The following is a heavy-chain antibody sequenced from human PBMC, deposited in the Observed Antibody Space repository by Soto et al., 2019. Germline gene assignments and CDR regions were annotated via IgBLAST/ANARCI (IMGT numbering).Heavy chain of an antibody. J-gene: IGHJ3*02. Sequence: QVQLVESGGGVVQPGRSLTLSCAASGFTFSNYPMHWVRQAPGKGLEWVALISYDGSNKYYADSVKGRFTVSRDNSKNTLSLQMNSLRAEATALYSCASIIVVLIDDALDIWGQGTMVTVSS. V-gene: IGHV3-30-3*01. CDR2: ISYDGSNK. CDR1: GFTFSNYP. D-gene: IGHD3-22*01. CDR3: ASIIVVLIDDALDI.